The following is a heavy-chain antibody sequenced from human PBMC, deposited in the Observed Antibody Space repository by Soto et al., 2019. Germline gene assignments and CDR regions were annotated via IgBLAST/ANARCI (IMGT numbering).Heavy chain of an antibody. Sequence: EVQLLESGGGVVQPGGSLRLSCVASGFNFKKFAMAWVRQAPGEGLEWVSGISCCGGSTSYADSVKVRFSIARDDSKNTLSLQMNSLRVEDTAQYYCAKADGEQWLVPHLDNWGQGTLVTVS. V-gene: IGHV3-23*01. CDR3: AKADGEQWLVPHLDN. CDR1: GFNFKKFA. CDR2: ISCCGGST. J-gene: IGHJ4*02. D-gene: IGHD6-19*01.